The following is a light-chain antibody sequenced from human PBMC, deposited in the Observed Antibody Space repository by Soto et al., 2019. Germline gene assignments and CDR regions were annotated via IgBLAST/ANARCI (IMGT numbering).Light chain of an antibody. CDR3: QQYNSYPLT. CDR1: QSISSW. CDR2: KAS. Sequence: DIQMTQSPSTLSASVGDRVTITCRASQSISSWLAWYQQKPGKAPKLLIYKASSLESGVPSRFSGSGSGTEFTLTISSLQPDDFATYYCQQYNSYPLTFGQATRLEIK. J-gene: IGKJ5*01. V-gene: IGKV1-5*03.